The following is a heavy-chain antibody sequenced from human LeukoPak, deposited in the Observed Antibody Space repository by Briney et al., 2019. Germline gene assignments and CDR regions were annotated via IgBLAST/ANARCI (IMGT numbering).Heavy chain of an antibody. Sequence: SETLSLTCTVSGGSISSSSYYWGWIRQPPGKGLEWIGSIYYSGSTYYNPSLKSRVTISVDTSKNQFSLKLSSVTAADTAVYYCARDHRPYCGGDCYPPTWGQGTLVTVSS. V-gene: IGHV4-39*07. CDR2: IYYSGST. J-gene: IGHJ5*02. CDR3: ARDHRPYCGGDCYPPT. CDR1: GGSISSSSYY. D-gene: IGHD2-21*02.